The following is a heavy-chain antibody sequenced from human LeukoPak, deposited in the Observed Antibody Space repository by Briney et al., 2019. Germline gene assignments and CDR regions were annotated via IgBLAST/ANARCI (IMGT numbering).Heavy chain of an antibody. J-gene: IGHJ3*02. CDR1: GFTFSSYS. V-gene: IGHV3-21*01. CDR3: ARDTHCSSTSCYNAFDI. D-gene: IGHD2-2*02. Sequence: PGGSLRLSCAAPGFTFSSYSMNWVRRAPGKGLEWVSSISSSSTYIYYADSVKGRFTISRDNAKNSLSLQMNSLRAEDTAVYYCARDTHCSSTSCYNAFDIWGQGTMVTVSS. CDR2: ISSSSTYI.